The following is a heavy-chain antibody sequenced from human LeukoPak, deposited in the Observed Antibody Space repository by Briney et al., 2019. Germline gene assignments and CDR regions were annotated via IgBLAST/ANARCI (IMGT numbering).Heavy chain of an antibody. CDR2: ISYDGSNK. CDR3: AKAVVVTALCWFDP. J-gene: IGHJ5*02. D-gene: IGHD2-15*01. Sequence: GRSLRLSCAASGFPFSSYGMHWVRQAPGKGLEWVAVISYDGSNKYYEDSVKGRFTISRDNSKNTLYLQMNSLRAEDTAVYYCAKAVVVTALCWFDPWGQGTLVTVSS. CDR1: GFPFSSYG. V-gene: IGHV3-30*18.